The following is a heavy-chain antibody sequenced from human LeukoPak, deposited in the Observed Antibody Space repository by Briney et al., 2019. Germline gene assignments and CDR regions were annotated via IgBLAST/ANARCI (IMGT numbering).Heavy chain of an antibody. V-gene: IGHV3-23*01. D-gene: IGHD5-18*01. CDR3: ARALGNGYNYDY. Sequence: GGSLRLSCAASGFTFSSYGMSWVRQAPGKGLEWVSAISGSGGSTYYADSVKGRFTISRDNAKNSLYLQMNSLRAEDTAVYYCARALGNGYNYDYWGQGTLVTVSS. CDR2: ISGSGGST. J-gene: IGHJ4*02. CDR1: GFTFSSYG.